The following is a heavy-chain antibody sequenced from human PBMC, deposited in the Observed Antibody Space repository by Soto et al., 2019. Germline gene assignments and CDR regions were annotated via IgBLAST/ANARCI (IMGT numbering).Heavy chain of an antibody. CDR1: GGSFSGYY. J-gene: IGHJ5*02. CDR3: ARRRPAYSSGWYTGGWFDP. D-gene: IGHD6-19*01. Sequence: SETLSLTCAVYGGSFSGYYWSWIRQPPGKGLEWIGEINHSGSTNYDPSLKSRVTISVDTSKNQFSLKLSSVTAADTAVYYCARRRPAYSSGWYTGGWFDPWGQGTLVTVSS. CDR2: INHSGST. V-gene: IGHV4-34*01.